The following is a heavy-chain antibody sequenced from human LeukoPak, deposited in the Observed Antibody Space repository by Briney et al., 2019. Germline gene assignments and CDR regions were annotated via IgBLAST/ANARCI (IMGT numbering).Heavy chain of an antibody. J-gene: IGHJ4*02. CDR1: GASISNYY. CDR3: ARHYFRDYTFDY. Sequence: PSETLSLTCNVSGASISNYYWSWIRQTPGKELEWIGYIYYSGSTDYNPSLKSRITMSVDTSKNQFSLKLSSVTAADTAIYYCARHYFRDYTFDYWGQGSLVTVSS. CDR2: IYYSGST. V-gene: IGHV4-59*08. D-gene: IGHD3-16*01.